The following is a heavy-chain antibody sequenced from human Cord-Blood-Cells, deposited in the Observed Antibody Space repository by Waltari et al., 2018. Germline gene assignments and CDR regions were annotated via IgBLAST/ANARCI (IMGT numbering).Heavy chain of an antibody. CDR3: ARADIAAAGPVNFDY. CDR2: INPNSGGT. J-gene: IGHJ4*02. V-gene: IGHV1-2*02. D-gene: IGHD6-13*01. CDR1: GYTFTGYY. Sequence: QVQLVQSGAEVKKPGASVKVSCKASGYTFTGYYMHGVRQAPGQGLEWMGWINPNSGGTNYAQKFQGRVTMTRDTSISTAYMELSRLRSDDTAVYYCARADIAAAGPVNFDYWGQGTLVTVSS.